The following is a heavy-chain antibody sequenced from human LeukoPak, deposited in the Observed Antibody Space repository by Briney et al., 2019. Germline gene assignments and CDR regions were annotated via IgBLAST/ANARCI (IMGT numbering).Heavy chain of an antibody. Sequence: SETLSLTCAVYGGSFSGYYWSWIRQPPGKGLEWIGEINHSGSTNYNPSLKSRVTISVDTSKNQFSLKLSSVTAADTAVYYCAKSNGYGLVDIWGQGAMVTVSS. CDR3: AKSNGYGLVDI. CDR2: INHSGST. D-gene: IGHD3-10*01. CDR1: GGSFSGYY. J-gene: IGHJ3*02. V-gene: IGHV4-34*01.